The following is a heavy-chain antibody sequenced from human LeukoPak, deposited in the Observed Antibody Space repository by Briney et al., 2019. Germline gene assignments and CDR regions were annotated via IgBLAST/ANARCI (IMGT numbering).Heavy chain of an antibody. Sequence: GASVKVSCKASGYTFTGYYMHWVRQAPGQGLEWMGWINPKSGGTNYAQKFQGRVTMTRDTSIHTAYMELSRLRSDDTAVYYCAREEYGCDPWGQGTLVTVSS. CDR3: AREEYGCDP. V-gene: IGHV1-2*02. CDR2: INPKSGGT. CDR1: GYTFTGYY. D-gene: IGHD2-2*01. J-gene: IGHJ5*02.